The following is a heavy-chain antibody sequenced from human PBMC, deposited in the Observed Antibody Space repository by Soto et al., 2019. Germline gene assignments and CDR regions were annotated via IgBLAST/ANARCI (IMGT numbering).Heavy chain of an antibody. CDR3: ATYDLSGYDFYDS. D-gene: IGHD5-12*01. J-gene: IGHJ4*02. CDR2: VFFGGNT. CDR1: GASISDSDYY. V-gene: IGHV4-39*01. Sequence: PSETLSLTCTVSGASISDSDYYWGWVRQPPGKGLEWIGSVFFGGNTYNNPSLKSRVTISVDTSKNQFALRLTSVTAADTAVYFCATYDLSGYDFYDSWGQGTLVTVSS.